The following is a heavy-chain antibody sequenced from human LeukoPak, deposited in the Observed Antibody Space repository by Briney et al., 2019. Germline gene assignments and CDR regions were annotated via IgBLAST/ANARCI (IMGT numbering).Heavy chain of an antibody. CDR2: IYSGGST. D-gene: IGHD6-13*01. CDR3: ARDRGYYYYYGMDV. J-gene: IGHJ6*02. CDR1: GFTVSSNY. V-gene: IGHV3-53*01. Sequence: GGSLRLSCAASGFTVSSNYMSWVRQAPGKGLEWVSVIYSGGSTYYADSVKGRFTISRDNSKNTLYLQMNSLRAEDTAVYYCARDRGYYYYYGMDVWGQGTTVTVS.